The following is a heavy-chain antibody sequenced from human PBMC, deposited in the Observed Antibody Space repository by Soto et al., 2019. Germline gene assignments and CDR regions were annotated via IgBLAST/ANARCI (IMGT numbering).Heavy chain of an antibody. Sequence: SVKVSCEASGGTVSIYCASLVRQAPGQGLEWMGGSMPIFGTPNYAQKFQGRVTITADKSTSTAYMELSSLRSEDTAVYYCASPYTSSFAFDIWGQGTVVTVSS. CDR1: GGTVSIYC. J-gene: IGHJ3*02. D-gene: IGHD6-6*01. CDR2: SMPIFGTP. V-gene: IGHV1-69*06. CDR3: ASPYTSSFAFDI.